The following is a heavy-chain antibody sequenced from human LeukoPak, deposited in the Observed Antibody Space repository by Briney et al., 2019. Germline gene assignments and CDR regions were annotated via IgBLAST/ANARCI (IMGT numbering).Heavy chain of an antibody. CDR1: GFTFSDFA. V-gene: IGHV3-23*01. CDR3: AKDSWARNGIYDPFDI. J-gene: IGHJ3*02. CDR2: IGGTGEA. Sequence: GGSLRLSCAASGFTFSDFAMSWVRQAPGKRLEWVSVIGGTGEAHYTDSVRGRFTISRDHSKNTLSLQMNSLRSEDTAIYYCAKDSWARNGIYDPFDIWGQGTMVTVSS. D-gene: IGHD2-8*01.